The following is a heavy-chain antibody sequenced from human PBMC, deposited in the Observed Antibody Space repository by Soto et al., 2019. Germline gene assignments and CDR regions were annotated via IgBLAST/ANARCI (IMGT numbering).Heavy chain of an antibody. Sequence: SETLSLTCTVSGGSISSYYWSWIRQPPGKGLEWIGYIYYSGSTNYNPSLKSRVTISVDTSKNQFSLKLSSVTAADTAVYYCARGGIVVVPAAIMYYYYGLDVPAQGTTVTVSS. V-gene: IGHV4-59*01. CDR3: ARGGIVVVPAAIMYYYYGLDV. D-gene: IGHD2-2*01. CDR2: IYYSGST. J-gene: IGHJ6*02. CDR1: GGSISSYY.